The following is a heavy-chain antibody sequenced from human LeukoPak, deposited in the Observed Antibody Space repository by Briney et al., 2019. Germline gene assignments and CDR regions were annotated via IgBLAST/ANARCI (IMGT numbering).Heavy chain of an antibody. CDR2: ISTYNGYA. CDR3: ARNSSDWYGYMDV. CDR1: GYTFTNYG. D-gene: IGHD6-19*01. Sequence: GGSVKDSCQASGYTFTNYGISWVGQAPGQALEWMGWISTYNGYANYAQKLQGRVTMTTETSTSTAYMKLRSLRSDDAAVYYCARNSSDWYGYMDVWGKGTTVTVSS. V-gene: IGHV1-18*01. J-gene: IGHJ6*04.